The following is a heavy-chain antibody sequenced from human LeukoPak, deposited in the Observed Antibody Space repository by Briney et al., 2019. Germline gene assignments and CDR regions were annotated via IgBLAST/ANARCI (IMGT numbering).Heavy chain of an antibody. D-gene: IGHD6-19*01. CDR2: INTNTGNP. Sequence: ASVKVSCKASGYTFTSYAMNWVRQAPGQGLEWMGWINTNTGNPTYAQGFTGRFVFSLDTSVSTAYLQISSLKAEDTAVYYCASGSRLAVAGIIDYWGQGTLVTVSS. CDR1: GYTFTSYA. CDR3: ASGSRLAVAGIIDY. V-gene: IGHV7-4-1*02. J-gene: IGHJ4*02.